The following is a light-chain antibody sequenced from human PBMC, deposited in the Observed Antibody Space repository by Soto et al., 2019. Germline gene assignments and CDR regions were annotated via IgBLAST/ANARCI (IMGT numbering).Light chain of an antibody. CDR3: QQYGSSPIT. CDR1: QSVTNSY. J-gene: IGKJ5*01. CDR2: GAS. Sequence: EIVLTQSPGTLSLSPGERATLSCRASQSVTNSYLACYQQKPAQAPRFLIYGASSRATGVPDRFSGSGSGTDFTLTISSLEPEDFALYFCQQYGSSPITFGQGTRLEIK. V-gene: IGKV3-20*01.